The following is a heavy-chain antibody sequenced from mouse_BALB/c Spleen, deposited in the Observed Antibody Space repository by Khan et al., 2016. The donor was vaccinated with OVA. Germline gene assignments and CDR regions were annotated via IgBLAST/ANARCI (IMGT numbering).Heavy chain of an antibody. J-gene: IGHJ3*01. D-gene: IGHD2-4*01. V-gene: IGHV2-2*02. CDR1: GFSLTSYG. CDR2: IWSGGST. Sequence: QVQLKESGPGLVQPSQSLSITCTVSGFSLTSYGVHWVRQPPGKGLEWLGVIWSGGSTDYNAVFISRLNISKDSSKSQAFFKMDSLQANDTAIYYCARNYDYDEGLAYWGQGTLVTVSA. CDR3: ARNYDYDEGLAY.